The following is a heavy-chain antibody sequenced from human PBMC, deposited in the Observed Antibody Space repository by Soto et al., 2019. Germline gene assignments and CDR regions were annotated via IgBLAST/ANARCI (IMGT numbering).Heavy chain of an antibody. CDR2: IYTSGSN. CDR1: VGSISSYY. CDR3: ARDLRGSYLIYYHGMDV. Sequence: SETLSLPCTVSVGSISSYYWSWIRQPSVEGLEWIVRIYTSGSNNYNPSLKSRVTMSVDTSKNQFSLKLSSVTAADTAVYYCARDLRGSYLIYYHGMDVWGQGTTVTVSS. J-gene: IGHJ6*02. V-gene: IGHV4-4*07. D-gene: IGHD1-26*01.